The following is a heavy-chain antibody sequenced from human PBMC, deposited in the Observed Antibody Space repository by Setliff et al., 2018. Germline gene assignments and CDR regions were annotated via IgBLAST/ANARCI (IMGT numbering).Heavy chain of an antibody. D-gene: IGHD6-13*01. V-gene: IGHV4-34*01. CDR1: GGSFSGYY. CDR2: INHSGST. CDR3: ARGRIAAALYYFDY. Sequence: NPSETLSLTCAVYGGSFSGYYWSWIRQPPGKGLEWIGEINHSGSTNYNPSLKSRVTISVDTSKNQFSLKLSSVTAADTAVYYCARGRIAAALYYFDYWG. J-gene: IGHJ4*01.